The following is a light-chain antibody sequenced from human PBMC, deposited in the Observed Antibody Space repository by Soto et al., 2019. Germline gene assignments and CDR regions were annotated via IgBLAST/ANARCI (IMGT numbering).Light chain of an antibody. CDR2: KAS. V-gene: IGKV1-5*03. J-gene: IGKJ1*01. CDR1: QSFTTW. Sequence: DIQMTQSPSTLSASLGDRVTITCRASQSFTTWLAWYQQKPGKAPKLLIYKASSLESGVPSRFSGSGSGTEFTLTISSLQPDDFATYYCQQYNSYPWTFGQGTKVEIK. CDR3: QQYNSYPWT.